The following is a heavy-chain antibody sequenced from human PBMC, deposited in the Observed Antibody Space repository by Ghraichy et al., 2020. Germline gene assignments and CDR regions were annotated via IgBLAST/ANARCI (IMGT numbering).Heavy chain of an antibody. Sequence: SETLSLTCTVSGGSISSSSYYWGWIRQPPGKGLEWIGSIYYSGSTYYNPSLKSRVTISVDTSKNQFSLKLSSVTAADTAVYYCARQGDEYYFLDYWGQGTLVTVSS. V-gene: IGHV4-39*01. CDR1: GGSISSSSYY. CDR2: IYYSGST. CDR3: ARQGDEYYFLDY. J-gene: IGHJ4*02. D-gene: IGHD2/OR15-2a*01.